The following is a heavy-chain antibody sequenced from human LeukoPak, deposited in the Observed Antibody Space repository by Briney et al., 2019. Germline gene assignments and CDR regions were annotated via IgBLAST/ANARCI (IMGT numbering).Heavy chain of an antibody. V-gene: IGHV5-51*01. CDR3: ARQRWDDWNAINFDY. J-gene: IGHJ4*02. Sequence: GESLKISCKGSGYSFTNYWIGWVRQMPGKGLEWMGIIYPDDSETRYSPSFQGQVTFSADKSITTAYLQRNSLKASDTAMYYCARQRWDDWNAINFDYWGQGTLVTVSS. CDR1: GYSFTNYW. D-gene: IGHD1-1*01. CDR2: IYPDDSET.